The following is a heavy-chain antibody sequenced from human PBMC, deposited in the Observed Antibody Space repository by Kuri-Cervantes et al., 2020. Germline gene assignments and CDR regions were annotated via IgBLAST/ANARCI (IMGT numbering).Heavy chain of an antibody. Sequence: ETLSLTCTVSGGSLSSNTYYWGWVRQAPGKGLEWVSALSGSGSSTYYADAVKGRFTISRDNSKNTLYLQMNSLRAEDTAVYYCAKKTAPSGDISPFDYWGQGTLVTVSS. J-gene: IGHJ4*02. CDR1: GGSLSSNTYY. CDR2: LSGSGSST. D-gene: IGHD4-17*01. CDR3: AKKTAPSGDISPFDY. V-gene: IGHV3-23*01.